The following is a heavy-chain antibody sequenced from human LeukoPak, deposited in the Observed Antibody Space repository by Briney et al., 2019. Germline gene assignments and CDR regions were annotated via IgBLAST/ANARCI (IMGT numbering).Heavy chain of an antibody. V-gene: IGHV1-18*01. CDR1: GYTFTSYG. CDR2: ISAYNGNT. D-gene: IGHD2-2*01. Sequence: SVKVSCKASGYTFTSYGISWVRQAPGQGLEWMGWISAYNGNTNYAQKLQGRVTMTTDTSTSTAYMELRSLRSDDTAVYYCARGPKRAVVPAARLFDYWGQGTLVTVSS. J-gene: IGHJ4*02. CDR3: ARGPKRAVVPAARLFDY.